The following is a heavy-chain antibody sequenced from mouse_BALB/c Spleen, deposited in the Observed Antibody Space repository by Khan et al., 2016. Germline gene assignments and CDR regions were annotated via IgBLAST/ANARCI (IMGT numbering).Heavy chain of an antibody. J-gene: IGHJ3*01. CDR2: ISNRGSS. Sequence: EVQLQEPGPGLVNPSQSLSLTCTVTGYSITRDDPWNWNRQFPGNKLEWMGNISNRGSSRSNPSLKSRISLTRDTSKNQFFLQLNSVTTEDTATYYCARWLAYWVQGTVVTVSA. V-gene: IGHV3-2*02. CDR1: GYSITRDDP. CDR3: ARWLAY.